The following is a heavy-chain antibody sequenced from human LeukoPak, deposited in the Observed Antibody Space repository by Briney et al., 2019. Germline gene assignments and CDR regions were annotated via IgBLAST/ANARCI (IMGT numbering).Heavy chain of an antibody. V-gene: IGHV3-11*01. CDR1: GFTFSDYY. Sequence: PRGSLRLSCAASGFTFSDYYMSWIRQAPGKGLEWVSYISSSGSTIYYADSVKGRFTISRDNAKNSLYLQMNSLRAEDTAVYYCARRASQKNIVATENGIDYWGQGTLVTVSS. J-gene: IGHJ4*02. CDR2: ISSSGSTI. D-gene: IGHD5-12*01. CDR3: ARRASQKNIVATENGIDY.